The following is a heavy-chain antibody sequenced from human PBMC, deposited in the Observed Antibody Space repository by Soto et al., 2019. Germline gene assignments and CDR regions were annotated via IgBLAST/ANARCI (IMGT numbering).Heavy chain of an antibody. CDR1: GGTFSSYA. J-gene: IGHJ5*02. D-gene: IGHD3-10*01. Sequence: SVKVSCKASGGTFSSYAMSWVRQAPGQGLEWMGGIIPIFGTANYAQKFQGRVTITADESTSTAYMELSSLRSEDTAVYYCARVWLQGNWFDPWGQGTLVTVSS. CDR3: ARVWLQGNWFDP. V-gene: IGHV1-69*13. CDR2: IIPIFGTA.